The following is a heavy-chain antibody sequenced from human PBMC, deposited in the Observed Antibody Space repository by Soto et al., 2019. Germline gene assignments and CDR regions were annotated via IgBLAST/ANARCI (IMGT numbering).Heavy chain of an antibody. J-gene: IGHJ4*03. V-gene: IGHV3-23*01. CDR3: AKCMPAYWNCDAAHI. CDR1: GFTFSSYA. D-gene: IGHD1-7*01. Sequence: GGSLRLSCAASGFTFSSYAMSGVRQAPGKGLEWVAHITASGGTTYYADSVKGRFTISRDTSRNTLYLQMNSLRAEDTALYYCAKCMPAYWNCDAAHICGQGTRVRVS. CDR2: ITASGGTT.